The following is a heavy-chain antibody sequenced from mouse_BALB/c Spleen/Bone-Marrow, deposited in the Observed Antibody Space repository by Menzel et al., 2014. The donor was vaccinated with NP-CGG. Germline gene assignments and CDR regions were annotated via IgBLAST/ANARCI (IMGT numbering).Heavy chain of an antibody. D-gene: IGHD1-1*01. J-gene: IGHJ3*01. V-gene: IGHV14-3*02. CDR2: IDPANGNT. CDR1: GFNIKDTY. CDR3: AFYYYGSSLFAY. Sequence: EVKLMESGAELVKPGASVKLSCTASGFNIKDTYMHRVKQRPERGLEWIGRIDPANGNTKYDPKFQGKATITADTSSNTAYLQLSSLTSEDTAVYYCAFYYYGSSLFAYWGQGTLVTVSA.